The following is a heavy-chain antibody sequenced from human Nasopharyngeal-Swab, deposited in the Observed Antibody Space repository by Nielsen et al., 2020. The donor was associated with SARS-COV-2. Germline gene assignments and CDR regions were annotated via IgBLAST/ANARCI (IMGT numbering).Heavy chain of an antibody. CDR2: MNPNSGNT. CDR1: GYTFTSYD. V-gene: IGHV1-8*01. Sequence: ASVKVSCKASGYTFTSYDINWVRQATGQGLEWMGWMNPNSGNTGYAQKFQGRVTMTRNTSISTAYMELSSLRSEDTAVYYCARGPGYYYDSSGSFPVYWGQGTLVTVPS. D-gene: IGHD3-22*01. J-gene: IGHJ4*02. CDR3: ARGPGYYYDSSGSFPVY.